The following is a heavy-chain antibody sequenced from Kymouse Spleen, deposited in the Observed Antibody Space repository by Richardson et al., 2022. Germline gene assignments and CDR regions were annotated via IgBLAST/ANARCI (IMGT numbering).Heavy chain of an antibody. V-gene: IGHV3-73*02. Sequence: EVQLVESGGGLVQPGGSLKLSCAASGFTFSGSAMHWVRQASGKGLEWVGRIRSKANSYATAYAASVKGRFTISRDDSKNTAYLQMNSLKTEDTAVYYCTSLTTVTRYWGQGTLVTVSS. CDR1: GFTFSGSA. CDR3: TSLTTVTRY. D-gene: IGHD4-17*01. CDR2: IRSKANSYAT. J-gene: IGHJ4*02.